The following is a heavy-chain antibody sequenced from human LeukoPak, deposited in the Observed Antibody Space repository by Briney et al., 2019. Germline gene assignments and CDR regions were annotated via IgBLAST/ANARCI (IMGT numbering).Heavy chain of an antibody. D-gene: IGHD3-22*01. J-gene: IGHJ4*02. CDR3: ATGTYYYDSSGYYFEQLEDY. V-gene: IGHV4-34*01. CDR2: INHSGST. Sequence: SETLSLTCAVYGGSFSGYYWSWIRQPPGKGLEWIGEINHSGSTNYNPSLKSRVTISVDTSKNQFSLKLSSVTAADTAVYYCATGTYYYDSSGYYFEQLEDYWGQGTLVTVSS. CDR1: GGSFSGYY.